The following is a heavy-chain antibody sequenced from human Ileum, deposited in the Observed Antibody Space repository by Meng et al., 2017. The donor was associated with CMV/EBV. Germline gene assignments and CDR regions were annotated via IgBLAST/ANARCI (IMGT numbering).Heavy chain of an antibody. V-gene: IGHV3-7*03. J-gene: IGHJ4*02. Sequence: GESLKISCAASGFTFSSYGIHWVRQAPGKGLEWVANIKQDGTETYYVDSVRGRFTISRDNAKNSLYLQMNSLKTEDAAIYYCTTNDPSDYWGQGTLVTVSS. CDR2: IKQDGTET. CDR1: GFTFSSYG. CDR3: TTNDPSDY. D-gene: IGHD1-14*01.